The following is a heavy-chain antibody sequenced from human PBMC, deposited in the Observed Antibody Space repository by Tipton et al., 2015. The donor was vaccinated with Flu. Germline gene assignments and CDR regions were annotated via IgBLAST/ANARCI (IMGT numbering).Heavy chain of an antibody. CDR3: AARYAYCSSTSCYEE. CDR2: ISYDVSNK. V-gene: IGHV3-30*03. D-gene: IGHD2-2*01. J-gene: IGHJ4*02. Sequence: SLRLSCAASGFTFSSYGMHWVRQAPGKGLEWVAVISYDVSNKYYADSVKGRFTISRDNSKNTLYLQMNSLRAEDTAVYYCAARYAYCSSTSCYEEWGQGTLVTVSS. CDR1: GFTFSSYG.